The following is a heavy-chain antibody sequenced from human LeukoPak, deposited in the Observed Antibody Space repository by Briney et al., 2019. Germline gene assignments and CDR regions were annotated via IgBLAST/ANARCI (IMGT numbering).Heavy chain of an antibody. CDR1: GASFNSYY. V-gene: IGHV4-34*01. Sequence: PAESLTLTCTVSGASFNSYYRSWIRQPPGKGLEWVGEINHSGSTNYNPSLKSRVTISVDTSKHQFSLKLSSVTAADTAVYYCARLRGGGYWGQGTLVTVSS. CDR2: INHSGST. CDR3: ARLRGGGY. J-gene: IGHJ4*02.